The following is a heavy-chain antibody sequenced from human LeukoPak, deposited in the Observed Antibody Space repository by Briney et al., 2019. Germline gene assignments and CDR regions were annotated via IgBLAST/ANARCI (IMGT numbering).Heavy chain of an antibody. Sequence: ASVKVSCKASGYTFTGYYMHWVRQAPGQGLEWMGWINPNSGGTNYAQKFQGRVTITADKSTSTAYMELSSLRSEDTAVYYCATREGRYGSGSYLYYYYYMDVWGKGTTVTVSS. D-gene: IGHD3-10*01. V-gene: IGHV1-2*02. CDR2: INPNSGGT. CDR3: ATREGRYGSGSYLYYYYYMDV. J-gene: IGHJ6*03. CDR1: GYTFTGYY.